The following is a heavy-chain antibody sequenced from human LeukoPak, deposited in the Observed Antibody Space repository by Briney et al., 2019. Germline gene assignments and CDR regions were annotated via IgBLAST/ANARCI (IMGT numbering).Heavy chain of an antibody. CDR3: ARDLLLWFGEAGYYYYGMDV. CDR1: GFTVSSNY. CDR2: IYSGGGT. Sequence: PGGSLRLSCAASGFTVSSNYMSWVRQAPGKGLEWVSVIYSGGGTYYADSVKGRFTISRHNSKNTLYLQMNSLRAEDTAVYYCARDLLLWFGEAGYYYYGMDVWGQGTTVTVSS. V-gene: IGHV3-53*04. J-gene: IGHJ6*02. D-gene: IGHD3-10*01.